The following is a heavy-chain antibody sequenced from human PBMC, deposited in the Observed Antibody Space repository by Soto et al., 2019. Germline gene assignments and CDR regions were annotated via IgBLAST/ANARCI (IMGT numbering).Heavy chain of an antibody. CDR3: AKDMSANDYYMDV. CDR2: ISWNSGSI. D-gene: IGHD6-25*01. J-gene: IGHJ6*03. CDR1: GFTFDDYA. V-gene: IGHV3-9*01. Sequence: EVQLVESGGGLVQPGRSLRLSCAASGFTFDDYAMHWVRQAPGKGLEWVSGISWNSGSIGYADSVKGRFTISRDNAKNSLYLQMNSLRAEDTALYYCAKDMSANDYYMDVWGKGTTVTVSS.